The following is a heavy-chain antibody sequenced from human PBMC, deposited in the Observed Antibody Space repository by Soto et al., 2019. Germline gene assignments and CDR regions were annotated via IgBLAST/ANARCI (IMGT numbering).Heavy chain of an antibody. CDR2: IVPIFGPA. V-gene: IGHV1-69*01. Sequence: VQLVQSGAEVRMPGSSVKVSCKASGGTFNNYAIHWVRQAPGQGLEWMGGIVPIFGPAKYAQKFRGRVRITADDSTSTAYMDLSSLTSQDTAIYHRATPSYSSSWLPNLDSWGQGTLVTVPS. CDR3: ATPSYSSSWLPNLDS. CDR1: GGTFNNYA. J-gene: IGHJ4*02. D-gene: IGHD6-13*01.